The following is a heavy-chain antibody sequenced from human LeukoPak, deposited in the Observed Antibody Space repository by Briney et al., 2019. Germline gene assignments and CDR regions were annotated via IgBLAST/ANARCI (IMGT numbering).Heavy chain of an antibody. V-gene: IGHV1-46*02. Sequence: ASVKVSCKASGYTFNNHYMYWVRQAPGQGLEWMGVINPSGGSTSYAQKFQGRVTMTRDTSTRTVYMEVNSLRSEDTAVYYCARGPLHYDILTGYPFDYWGQGTLVTVSS. D-gene: IGHD3-9*01. J-gene: IGHJ4*02. CDR2: INPSGGST. CDR3: ARGPLHYDILTGYPFDY. CDR1: GYTFNNHY.